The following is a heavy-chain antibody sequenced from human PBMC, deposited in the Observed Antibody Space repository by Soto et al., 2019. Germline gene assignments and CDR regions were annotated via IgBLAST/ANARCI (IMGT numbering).Heavy chain of an antibody. CDR2: IYWDDDK. V-gene: IGHV2-5*02. CDR1: GFSLSTSGVG. Sequence: QITLKESGPTLVKPTQTLTLTCTFSGFSLSTSGVGVGWIRQPPGKALEWLALIYWDDDKRYRPSLKSSLTITKDTSKNQVVLTMTNMDPVDTATYYCAHSIGILTGYYIATDFDYWGQGTLVTVSS. CDR3: AHSIGILTGYYIATDFDY. J-gene: IGHJ4*02. D-gene: IGHD3-9*01.